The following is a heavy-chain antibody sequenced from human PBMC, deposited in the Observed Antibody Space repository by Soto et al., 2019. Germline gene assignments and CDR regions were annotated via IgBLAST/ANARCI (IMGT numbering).Heavy chain of an antibody. CDR2: ISAHNVNT. CDR3: ARGRYGDY. CDR1: GYTFTSYG. J-gene: IGHJ4*02. V-gene: IGHV1-18*01. D-gene: IGHD1-1*01. Sequence: QVHLVQSGAEVKKPGASGEVSCKASGYTFTSYGITWVRQAPGQGLAWMGWISAHNVNTDYAQKLQGRVIVTRDTSTSTAYMELRSLRSDDTAVYYCARGRYGDYWGQGALVTVSS.